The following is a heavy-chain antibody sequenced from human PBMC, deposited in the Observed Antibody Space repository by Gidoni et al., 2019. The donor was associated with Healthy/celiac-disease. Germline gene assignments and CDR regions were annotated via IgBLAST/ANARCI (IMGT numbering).Heavy chain of an antibody. J-gene: IGHJ3*02. CDR3: ARDGRYFDWLLRGAFDI. V-gene: IGHV3-30*01. CDR1: GFTFSSYA. CDR2: ISYDGSNK. Sequence: QVQLVESGGGVVQPGRSLRLSCAASGFTFSSYARHWVRQAPGKGLEWWAVISYDGSNKYYADSVKGRFTISRDNSKNTLYLQMNSLRAEDTAVYYCARDGRYFDWLLRGAFDIWGQGTMVTVSS. D-gene: IGHD3-9*01.